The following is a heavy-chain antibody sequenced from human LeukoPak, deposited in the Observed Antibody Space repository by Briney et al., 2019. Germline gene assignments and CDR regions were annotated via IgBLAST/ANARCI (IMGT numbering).Heavy chain of an antibody. J-gene: IGHJ3*02. CDR2: ISCNSGSI. V-gene: IGHV3-9*01. D-gene: IGHD6-19*01. Sequence: PGGSLRLSCAASGFTFYDDAMHWVRHAPGKGLEWVSVISCNSGSIVYADSVKGLFTISRYNAKNSLYLQINILSAEHRALYYCAKGVIAVAGPDAFDIWGQGTMVTVSS. CDR3: AKGVIAVAGPDAFDI. CDR1: GFTFYDDA.